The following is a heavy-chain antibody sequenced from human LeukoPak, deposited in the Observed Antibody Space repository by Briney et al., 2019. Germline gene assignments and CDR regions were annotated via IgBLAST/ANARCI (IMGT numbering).Heavy chain of an antibody. J-gene: IGHJ6*03. CDR3: ARGVRDGYNQYYYYYYYYMDV. V-gene: IGHV4-4*07. CDR1: GGSISSYY. CDR2: IYTSGST. Sequence: SETLSLTCTVSGGSISSYYWSWIRQPAGKGLEWIGRIYTSGSTNYNPSLKSRVTMSVDTSKNQISLKLSSVTAADTAVYYCARGVRDGYNQYYYYYYYYMDVWGKGTTVTVSS. D-gene: IGHD5-24*01.